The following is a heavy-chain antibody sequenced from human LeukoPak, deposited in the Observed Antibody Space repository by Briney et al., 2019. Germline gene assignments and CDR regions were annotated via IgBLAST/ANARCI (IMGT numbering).Heavy chain of an antibody. Sequence: PGGSLRLSCAASGFTFSKYAMSWVRQAPGKGLEWVSAVSGRDDSTYYADSVKGRFTISRDTSKNTLYLQMNSLRAEDTAVYYCVKWGDYDILNGYYDPDYWGQGTLVTVSS. D-gene: IGHD3-9*01. V-gene: IGHV3-23*01. J-gene: IGHJ4*02. CDR3: VKWGDYDILNGYYDPDY. CDR2: VSGRDDST. CDR1: GFTFSKYA.